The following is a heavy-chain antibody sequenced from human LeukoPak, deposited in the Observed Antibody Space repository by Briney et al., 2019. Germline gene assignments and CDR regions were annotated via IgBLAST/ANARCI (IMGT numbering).Heavy chain of an antibody. D-gene: IGHD1-1*01. J-gene: IGHJ4*02. CDR2: INPSGGST. Sequence: ASVKVSCKASGYTFTFYYIYWVRQAPGQGLEWMGIINPSGGSTSYAQKFQGRVTMTRDMSTSTVYMELSSLRSDDSAVYYCARAKRLPLDYWGQGTLVTVSS. V-gene: IGHV1-46*01. CDR3: ARAKRLPLDY. CDR1: GYTFTFYY.